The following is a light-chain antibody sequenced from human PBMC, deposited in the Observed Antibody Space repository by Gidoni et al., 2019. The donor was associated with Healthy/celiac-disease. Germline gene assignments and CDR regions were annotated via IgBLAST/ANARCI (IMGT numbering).Light chain of an antibody. CDR3: QQYGSSPRT. CDR2: GAS. V-gene: IGKV3-20*01. J-gene: IGKJ1*01. Sequence: DIVLTQSPGTLSLSPGERATLPCRASQSVSSSYLAWYQQKPGKAPRLLIYGASSRATGIPDRFSGSGSGTDFTLTISRLEPEDCAVYYCQQYGSSPRTFGQGTKVEIK. CDR1: QSVSSSY.